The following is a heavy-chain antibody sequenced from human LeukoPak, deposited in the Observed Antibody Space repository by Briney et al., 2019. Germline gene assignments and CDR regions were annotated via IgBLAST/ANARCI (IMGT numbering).Heavy chain of an antibody. Sequence: GRSLRLSCAASGFTFSSYGMHWVRQAPGKGLEWVAVISYDGSNKYYADSVKGRFTISRDNSKNTLYLQMNSLRAEDTAVYYCARAGSVVVPAAGSWFDPWGQGTLVTVSS. V-gene: IGHV3-30*03. CDR1: GFTFSSYG. D-gene: IGHD2-2*01. J-gene: IGHJ5*02. CDR2: ISYDGSNK. CDR3: ARAGSVVVPAAGSWFDP.